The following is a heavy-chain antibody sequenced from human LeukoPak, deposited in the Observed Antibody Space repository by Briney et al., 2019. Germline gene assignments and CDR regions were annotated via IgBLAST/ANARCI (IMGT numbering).Heavy chain of an antibody. V-gene: IGHV4-31*03. CDR2: IYYSGST. J-gene: IGHJ4*02. Sequence: PSETLSLTCTVSGGSISSGGYYWSWIRQHPGKGLEWIGYIYYSGSTYYNPSLKSRVTISVDTSKNQFSLKLSSVTAADTAVYYCARVTGYDFWSGYYWPDYWGQGTLVTVSS. D-gene: IGHD3-3*01. CDR1: GGSISSGGYY. CDR3: ARVTGYDFWSGYYWPDY.